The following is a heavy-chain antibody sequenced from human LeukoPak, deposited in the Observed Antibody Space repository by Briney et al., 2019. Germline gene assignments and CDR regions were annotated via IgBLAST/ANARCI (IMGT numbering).Heavy chain of an antibody. CDR3: AGPSGYCSSTSCYATFDY. D-gene: IGHD2-2*01. Sequence: ASVKVSCKASGYTFTSYDINWVRQATGQGLEWMAWMNPNSGNTGYAQKFQGRVTMTRNTSISTAYMELRSLRSDDTAVYYCAGPSGYCSSTSCYATFDYWGPGTLVTVSS. CDR2: MNPNSGNT. V-gene: IGHV1-8*01. CDR1: GYTFTSYD. J-gene: IGHJ4*02.